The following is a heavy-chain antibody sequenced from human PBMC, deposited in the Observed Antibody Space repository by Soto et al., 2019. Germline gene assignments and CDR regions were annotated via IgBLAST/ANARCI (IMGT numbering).Heavy chain of an antibody. CDR3: ARHSFTSIAKIDY. V-gene: IGHV4-59*08. J-gene: IGHJ4*02. CDR1: GGSISSYY. D-gene: IGHD6-6*01. CDR2: IYYSGST. Sequence: PETLSLTCTVSGGSISSYYWSWIRPPPGKGLEWIEYIYYSGSTNNNPSRKSRVTISVDTSKNQFSLKLSSVTAADMAVYYCARHSFTSIAKIDYWGQGTLVTVSS.